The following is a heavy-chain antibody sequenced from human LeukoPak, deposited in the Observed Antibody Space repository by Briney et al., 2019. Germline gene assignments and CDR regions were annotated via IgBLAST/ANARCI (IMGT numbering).Heavy chain of an antibody. D-gene: IGHD6-13*01. Sequence: SVKVSCKASGGTFSSYAISWVRQAPGQGLEWMGGIIPIFGTANYAQKLQGRVTITTDESTSTAYMELSSLRSEDTAVYYCARVPSKYSRAAGKVWFDPWGQGTLVTVSS. CDR2: IIPIFGTA. J-gene: IGHJ5*02. CDR1: GGTFSSYA. CDR3: ARVPSKYSRAAGKVWFDP. V-gene: IGHV1-69*05.